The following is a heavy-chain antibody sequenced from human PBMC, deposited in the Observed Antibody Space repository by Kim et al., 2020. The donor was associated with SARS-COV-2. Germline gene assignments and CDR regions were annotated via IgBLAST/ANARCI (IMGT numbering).Heavy chain of an antibody. V-gene: IGHV3-11*04. CDR3: ARDPYYFDY. J-gene: IGHJ4*02. CDR2: STI. Sequence: STIYYADSVKGRFTISRDNAKNSLYLQMTSLRAEDTAVYYCARDPYYFDYWGQGTLVTVSS.